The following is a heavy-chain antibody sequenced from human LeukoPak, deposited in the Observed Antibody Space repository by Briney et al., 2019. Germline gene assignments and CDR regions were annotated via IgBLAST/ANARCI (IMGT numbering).Heavy chain of an antibody. CDR2: ISYDGSNK. J-gene: IGHJ4*02. CDR3: ARALVYSSGWPGLCDY. D-gene: IGHD6-19*01. Sequence: GRSLRLSCAASGFTFSSYAMHWVRQAPGKGLEWVAVISYDGSNKYYADSVKGRFTISRDNSKNTLYLRMNSLRAEDTAVYYCARALVYSSGWPGLCDYWGQGTLVTVSS. V-gene: IGHV3-30*04. CDR1: GFTFSSYA.